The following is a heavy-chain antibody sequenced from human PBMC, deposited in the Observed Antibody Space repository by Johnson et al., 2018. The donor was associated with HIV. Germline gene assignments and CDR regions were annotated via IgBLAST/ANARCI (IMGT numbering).Heavy chain of an antibody. CDR3: ASQKGGSSWTRMQAFDI. J-gene: IGHJ3*02. D-gene: IGHD6-13*01. CDR2: ISGSGGST. V-gene: IGHV3-23*04. CDR1: GFTFSSYA. Sequence: VQLVESGGGLVQPGGSLRLSCAASGFTFSSYAMSWVRQAPGKGLEWVSAISGSGGSTYYADSVKGRFTISRDNSKNTLYLQMNSLRDEDTAVNYCASQKGGSSWTRMQAFDIWGQGTMVTVSS.